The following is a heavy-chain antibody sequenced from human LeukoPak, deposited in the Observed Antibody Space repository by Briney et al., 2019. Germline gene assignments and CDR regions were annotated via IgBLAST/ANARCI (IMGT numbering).Heavy chain of an antibody. J-gene: IGHJ5*02. CDR1: GFTFSSYA. V-gene: IGHV3-30-3*01. Sequence: GGSLRLSCAASGFTFSSYAMHWVRQAPGKGLEWVAVISYDGSNKYYADSVKGRFTISRDNSKNTLYLQMNSLRAEDTAVYYCARGLLERGPFDPWGQGTLATVSS. D-gene: IGHD2/OR15-2a*01. CDR2: ISYDGSNK. CDR3: ARGLLERGPFDP.